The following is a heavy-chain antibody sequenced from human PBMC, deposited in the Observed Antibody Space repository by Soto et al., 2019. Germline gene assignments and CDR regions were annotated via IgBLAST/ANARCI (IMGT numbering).Heavy chain of an antibody. J-gene: IGHJ3*02. D-gene: IGHD3-3*01. V-gene: IGHV3-53*01. Sequence: VGSLRLSCAVSGFTVSDNYMSWVRQAPGKGLEWVSVIYRGDATHYADSVKGRFTISRDNSKNTVHLQMNSLRAEDTAVYYCARDRSDSSRDDSFDIWGQGTIGNV. CDR3: ARDRSDSSRDDSFDI. CDR2: IYRGDAT. CDR1: GFTVSDNY.